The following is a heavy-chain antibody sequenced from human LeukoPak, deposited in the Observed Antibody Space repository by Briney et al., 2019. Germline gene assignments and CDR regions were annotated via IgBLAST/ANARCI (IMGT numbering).Heavy chain of an antibody. V-gene: IGHV1-2*02. Sequence: HWASVKVSCKASGYTFTGYYMHWVRQAPGQGLEWMGWINPNSGGTNYAQKFQGRVTMTRDTSISTAYMELSRLRSDDTAVYYCARFRSAAGLPYYFDYWGQGTLVTVSS. CDR3: ARFRSAAGLPYYFDY. J-gene: IGHJ4*02. CDR2: INPNSGGT. D-gene: IGHD6-13*01. CDR1: GYTFTGYY.